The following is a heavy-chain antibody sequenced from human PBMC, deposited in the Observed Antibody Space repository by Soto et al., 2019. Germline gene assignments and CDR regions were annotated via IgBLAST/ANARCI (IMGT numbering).Heavy chain of an antibody. V-gene: IGHV1-18*01. D-gene: IGHD1-1*01. CDR2: ISAHNGNT. J-gene: IGHJ4*02. CDR1: GYAFTTYG. CDR3: ALGRYGDY. Sequence: QVHLVQSGAEVKKPGASVKVSCKGSGYAFTTYGITWVRQAPGQGLEWMGWISAHNGNTNYAQKLQGRVTVTRDTSTSTAYMQLRSLSSDDTAVYYWALGRYGDYWGQGALVTVSS.